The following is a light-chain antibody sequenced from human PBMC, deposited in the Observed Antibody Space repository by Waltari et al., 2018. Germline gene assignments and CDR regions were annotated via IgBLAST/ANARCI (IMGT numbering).Light chain of an antibody. CDR1: QSFSSW. CDR2: EPS. V-gene: IGKV1-5*03. CDR3: EQYNRYPYT. Sequence: DIQMTQSPSTLSASVGDRVTITCRASQSFSSWLAWYQQKPVKAPKLLIYEPSTLESGLPSRFSGSGSGTEFTLTISSLQPDDSATYFCEQYNRYPYTFGQGTRLEIK. J-gene: IGKJ2*01.